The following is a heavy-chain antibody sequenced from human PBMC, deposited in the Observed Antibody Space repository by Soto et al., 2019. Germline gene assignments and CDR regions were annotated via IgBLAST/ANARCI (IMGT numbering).Heavy chain of an antibody. CDR2: INPSGGST. D-gene: IGHD6-19*01. J-gene: IGHJ4*02. V-gene: IGHV1-46*01. CDR1: GYTFTSYY. CDR3: ASSVKGVADPDY. Sequence: QVQLVQSGAEVKKPGASVKVSCKASGYTFTSYYMHWVRQAPGQGLEWMGIINPSGGSTSYAQKFQGRVTMTRDTSTSTVYMELSSLRSEDTAVYYCASSVKGVADPDYWGQGTLVTVSS.